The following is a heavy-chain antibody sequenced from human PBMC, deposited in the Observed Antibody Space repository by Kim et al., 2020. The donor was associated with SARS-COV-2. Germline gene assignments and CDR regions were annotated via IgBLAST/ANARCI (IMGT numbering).Heavy chain of an antibody. D-gene: IGHD6-6*01. CDR2: IYHSGST. V-gene: IGHV4-4*02. J-gene: IGHJ2*01. Sequence: SETLSLTCAVSGGSISSSNWWSWVRQPPGKGLEWIGEIYHSGSTNYNPSLKSRVTISVDKSKNQFSLKLSSVTAADTAVYYCARLAARPKWYFDLWGRGTLVTVSS. CDR1: GGSISSSNW. CDR3: ARLAARPKWYFDL.